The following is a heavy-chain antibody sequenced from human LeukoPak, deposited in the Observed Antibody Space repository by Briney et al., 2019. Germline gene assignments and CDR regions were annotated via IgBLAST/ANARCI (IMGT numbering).Heavy chain of an antibody. CDR3: ARDGSPEASINYFDT. CDR1: GYTFTSYG. V-gene: IGHV1-18*01. J-gene: IGHJ5*02. D-gene: IGHD5-24*01. Sequence: ASVKVSCKASGYTFTSYGISWVRQAPGQGLEWMGWISAYNGNTNYAQKLQGRVTMTTDTSTSTAYMELRSLRSDDTALYYCARDGSPEASINYFDTWGQGTPVTVSS. CDR2: ISAYNGNT.